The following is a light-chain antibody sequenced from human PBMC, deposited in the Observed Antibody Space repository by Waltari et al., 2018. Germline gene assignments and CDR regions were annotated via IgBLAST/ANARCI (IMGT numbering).Light chain of an antibody. CDR1: VSDIGGFTY. Sequence: QSALTQPASVSGSPGQSITISCSGTVSDIGGFTYVSWYQQRPGKAPKLVIYGVSQRPSGVSDRFSGSKSGNRASLTISGLQAEDDSDYYCCSYTTTTTWVFGGGTKLTVL. J-gene: IGLJ3*02. CDR3: CSYTTTTTWV. V-gene: IGLV2-14*03. CDR2: GVS.